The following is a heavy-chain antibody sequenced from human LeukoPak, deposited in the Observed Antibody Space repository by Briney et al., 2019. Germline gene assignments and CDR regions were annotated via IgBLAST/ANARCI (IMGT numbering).Heavy chain of an antibody. CDR3: ARGAAAGFPVWFDP. D-gene: IGHD6-13*01. CDR2: MNPNSGNT. Sequence: GASVKVSCKASGYTLTSYDINWVRQATGQGLEWMGWMNPNSGNTGYAQKFQGRVTMTRNTSINTAYMELSSLRSEDTAAYYCARGAAAGFPVWFDPWGQGTLVTVST. CDR1: GYTLTSYD. J-gene: IGHJ5*02. V-gene: IGHV1-8*01.